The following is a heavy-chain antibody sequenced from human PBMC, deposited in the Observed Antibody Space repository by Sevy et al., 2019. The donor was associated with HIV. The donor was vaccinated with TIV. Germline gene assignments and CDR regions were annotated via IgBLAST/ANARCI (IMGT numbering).Heavy chain of an antibody. CDR1: GFTFSSYA. J-gene: IGHJ4*02. D-gene: IGHD6-13*01. CDR2: ISYDGSNK. Sequence: GGSLRLSCAASGFTFSSYAMHWVRQAPGKGLEWVAVISYDGSNKYDADSVKGRFTISRDNSKNTLYLQMNSLRAEDTAVYYCARVGWYSSSWSHFDYRGQGTLVTVSS. CDR3: ARVGWYSSSWSHFDY. V-gene: IGHV3-30-3*01.